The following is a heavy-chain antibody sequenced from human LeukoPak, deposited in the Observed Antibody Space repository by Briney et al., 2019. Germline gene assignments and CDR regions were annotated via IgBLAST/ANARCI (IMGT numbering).Heavy chain of an antibody. J-gene: IGHJ6*03. CDR1: GGSISSGSYY. Sequence: SETLSLTCTVSGGSISSGSYYWSWIRQPAGKGLEWIGRIYTGGSTTYNPSLKSRVTISLDTSKNQFSLRLNSVTAADTAVYFCARSPTVTGYYYYMDVWGKGTTVTISS. V-gene: IGHV4-61*02. CDR2: IYTGGST. D-gene: IGHD4-17*01. CDR3: ARSPTVTGYYYYMDV.